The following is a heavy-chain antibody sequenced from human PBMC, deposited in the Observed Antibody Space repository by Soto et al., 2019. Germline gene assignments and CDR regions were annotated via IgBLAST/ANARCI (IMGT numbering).Heavy chain of an antibody. CDR3: AIPYCSSTSCYQRDAFDI. CDR1: GYSFTSYW. J-gene: IGHJ3*02. Sequence: PGESLKISCKGSGYSFTSYWIGWVRQVPGKGLEWMGIIYPGDSDTRYSPSFQGQVTISADKSISTAYLQWSSLKASDTAMYYCAIPYCSSTSCYQRDAFDIWGQGTMVTVSS. V-gene: IGHV5-51*01. D-gene: IGHD2-2*01. CDR2: IYPGDSDT.